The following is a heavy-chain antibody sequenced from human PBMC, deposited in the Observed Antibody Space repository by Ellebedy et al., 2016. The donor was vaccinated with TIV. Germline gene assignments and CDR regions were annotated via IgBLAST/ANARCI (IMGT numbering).Heavy chain of an antibody. CDR2: ISSSSNTI. CDR1: GFTFHTYS. J-gene: IGHJ4*02. V-gene: IGHV3-48*02. CDR3: TRGRDSTSYYFDY. Sequence: GESLKISCAASGFTFHTYSMTWVRQAPGTGTDWVSYISSSSNTIYYADSVKSRFTISRYNVKKSLYLQVSSLRDEDTAVYYCTRGRDSTSYYFDYWGQGALVTVSS. D-gene: IGHD2/OR15-2a*01.